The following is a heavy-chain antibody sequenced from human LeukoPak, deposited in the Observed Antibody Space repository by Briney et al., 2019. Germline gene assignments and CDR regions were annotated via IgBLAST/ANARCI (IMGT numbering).Heavy chain of an antibody. CDR2: INHSGST. V-gene: IGHV4-34*01. CDR3: ARGRYYGSGSYYNVLDLDY. D-gene: IGHD3-10*01. J-gene: IGHJ4*02. CDR1: GGSFSGYY. Sequence: PSETLSLTCAVYGGSFSGYYWSWIRQPPGKGLEWIGKINHSGSTNYNPSLKSRVTISVDTSKNQFSLKLSSVTAADTAVYYCARGRYYGSGSYYNVLDLDYWGQGTLVTVSS.